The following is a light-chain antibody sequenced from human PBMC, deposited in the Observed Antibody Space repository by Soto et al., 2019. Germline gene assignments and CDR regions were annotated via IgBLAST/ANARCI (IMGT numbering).Light chain of an antibody. CDR3: QQYNNWPPVT. CDR2: DAS. J-gene: IGKJ3*01. CDR1: QSLRNY. Sequence: ENVLTQSPATLSLSPGDTATLSCRATQSLRNYLAWYQQKLGQAPRLLIYDASKRATGIPARFSGSGSGTEFTLTISSLQSEDFAVYFCQQYNNWPPVTFGPGTKVDIK. V-gene: IGKV3D-15*01.